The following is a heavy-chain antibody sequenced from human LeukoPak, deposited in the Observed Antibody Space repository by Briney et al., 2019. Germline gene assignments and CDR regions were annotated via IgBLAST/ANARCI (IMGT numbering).Heavy chain of an antibody. CDR2: ISGSGGST. CDR3: AKTKSTYYYDSSGYYPFDY. V-gene: IGHV3-23*01. D-gene: IGHD3-22*01. CDR1: GFTFSSYA. J-gene: IGHJ4*02. Sequence: GGSLRLSCAASGFTFSSYAMSWVRQAPGKGLEWVSAISGSGGSTYYADSVKGRFTISRDNSKNTLYLQKNSLRAEDTAVYYCAKTKSTYYYDSSGYYPFDYWGQGTLVTVSS.